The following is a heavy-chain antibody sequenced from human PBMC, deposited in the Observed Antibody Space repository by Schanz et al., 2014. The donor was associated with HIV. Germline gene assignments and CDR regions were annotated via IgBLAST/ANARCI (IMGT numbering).Heavy chain of an antibody. CDR3: TGGLYYDSIPFDP. V-gene: IGHV3-30*09. Sequence: QVQLVESGGGVVQPGRSLTLSCAASGFTFSSYAMHWVRQAPSKGLEWVAVVAFDGGNKYYAESVKGRFAISRDNSKNTLFLQMNSLRAEDTAIYYCTGGLYYDSIPFDPWGQGTLVTVSS. J-gene: IGHJ5*02. CDR2: VAFDGGNK. D-gene: IGHD3-22*01. CDR1: GFTFSSYA.